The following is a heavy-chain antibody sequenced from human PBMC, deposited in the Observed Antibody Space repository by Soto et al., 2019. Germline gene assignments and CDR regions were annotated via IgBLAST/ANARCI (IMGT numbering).Heavy chain of an antibody. CDR1: GYTFTVYY. D-gene: IGHD1-26*01. V-gene: IGHV1-2*02. Sequence: ASVKVSCKASGYTFTVYYMHWVRQAPGQGLEWMGWINPKSGGTMYPQKFQGRVTMTWDTSISTAYMALTRLRSDDTAAYYCARDLAKGGGSAGFDYWGQGTLVTVSS. J-gene: IGHJ4*02. CDR3: ARDLAKGGGSAGFDY. CDR2: INPKSGGT.